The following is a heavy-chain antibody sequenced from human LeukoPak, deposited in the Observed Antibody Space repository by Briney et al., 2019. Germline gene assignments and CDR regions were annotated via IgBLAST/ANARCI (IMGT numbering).Heavy chain of an antibody. V-gene: IGHV3-11*04. CDR1: GFTFNDYY. CDR3: AKDIGPLYDSSGYTDY. CDR2: ISSSGSTI. D-gene: IGHD3-22*01. Sequence: GGSLRLSCADSGFTFNDYYMSWIRQAPGKGLEWVSYISSSGSTIYYADSVKGRFTIPRDNAKNSLYLQMNSLRAEDTAVYYCAKDIGPLYDSSGYTDYWGQGTLVTVSS. J-gene: IGHJ4*02.